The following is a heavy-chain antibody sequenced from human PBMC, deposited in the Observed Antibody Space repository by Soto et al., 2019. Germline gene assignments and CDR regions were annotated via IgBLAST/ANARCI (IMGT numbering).Heavy chain of an antibody. D-gene: IGHD3-22*01. V-gene: IGHV3-23*01. Sequence: EVQLLESGGGLVQPGGSLRLSCAASGLTLSSCAMRWVRQAPGKGLEWVSTISGGGGNTYYADSVKGRFTISRDNSKSTLYVQMNSLRAEDTAVYYCAKGGYDSSGHSVYNFDSWGQGTLVTVSS. CDR3: AKGGYDSSGHSVYNFDS. CDR1: GLTLSSCA. J-gene: IGHJ4*02. CDR2: ISGGGGNT.